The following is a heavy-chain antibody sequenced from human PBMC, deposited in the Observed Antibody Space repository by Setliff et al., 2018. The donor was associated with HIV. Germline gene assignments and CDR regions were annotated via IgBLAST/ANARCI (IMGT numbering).Heavy chain of an antibody. Sequence: PSETLSLTCTVSGGSITGHYWSWIRQPPGKGLEWIGYIHYSGSSNYNPSLKSRVSISVDTSKKQVSLKLNSVTAADTAVYYCARGLTIFGVATPGIYSFMDVWDKGTTVTVSS. J-gene: IGHJ6*03. D-gene: IGHD3-3*01. CDR3: ARGLTIFGVATPGIYSFMDV. V-gene: IGHV4-59*11. CDR1: GGSITGHY. CDR2: IHYSGSS.